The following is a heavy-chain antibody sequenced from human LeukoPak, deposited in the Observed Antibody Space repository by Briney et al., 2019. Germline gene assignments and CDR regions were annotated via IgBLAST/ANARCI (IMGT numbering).Heavy chain of an antibody. CDR1: GGSISSGDYY. J-gene: IGHJ5*02. V-gene: IGHV4-30-4*01. D-gene: IGHD3-10*01. CDR3: ARFRHYDYDSSLFDP. CDR2: IYYSGST. Sequence: SQSLSLTCTVSGGSISSGDYYWSWIRQPPGKGLEWIGYIYYSGSTYYNPSLKSRVTISVDTSKNQFSLKLSSVTAADTAVYYCARFRHYDYDSSLFDPWGQGTLVTVSS.